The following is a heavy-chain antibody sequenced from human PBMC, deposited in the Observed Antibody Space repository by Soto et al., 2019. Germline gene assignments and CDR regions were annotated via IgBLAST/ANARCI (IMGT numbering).Heavy chain of an antibody. Sequence: ASVKVSCKTSGYIFTGFYMHWVRQAPGQGLEWMGWINPNSGGTNYPQKFRDKVTMTRDTSIGTAYMELSSLRSDDTAVYYCARDRVDYSSFHYGMDVWGQGTTVTVSS. CDR1: GYIFTGFY. V-gene: IGHV1-2*02. CDR3: ARDRVDYSSFHYGMDV. CDR2: INPNSGGT. D-gene: IGHD4-4*01. J-gene: IGHJ6*02.